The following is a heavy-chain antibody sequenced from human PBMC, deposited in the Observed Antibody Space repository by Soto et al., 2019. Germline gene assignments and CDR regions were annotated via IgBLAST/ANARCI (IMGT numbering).Heavy chain of an antibody. CDR3: ARGVLYYDILTGYYYHPSNFEY. V-gene: IGHV4-59*01. CDR2: IYYSGST. CDR1: GGSISSYY. J-gene: IGHJ4*02. D-gene: IGHD3-9*01. Sequence: SETLSLTCTVSGGSISSYYWSWIRQPPGKGLEWIGYIYYSGSTNYNPSLKSRVTISVDTSKNQFSLKLSSVTAADTAVYYCARGVLYYDILTGYYYHPSNFEYWGQGTLVTVSS.